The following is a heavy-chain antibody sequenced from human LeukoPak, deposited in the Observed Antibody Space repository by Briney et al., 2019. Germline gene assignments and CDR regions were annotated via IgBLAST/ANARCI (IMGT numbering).Heavy chain of an antibody. CDR2: ISGSVGST. CDR1: GFTFSSYA. V-gene: IGHV3-23*01. D-gene: IGHD3-3*01. CDR3: AKDSVSRYDFWSGLNWFDP. J-gene: IGHJ5*02. Sequence: PGGSLRLSCAASGFTFSSYANSWVRQAPGKGLEWFSAISGSVGSTYYAETVKGRFTISRDNSKNTLYMQMNSLRAEDTAVYDCAKDSVSRYDFWSGLNWFDPWGQGPLVTVSS.